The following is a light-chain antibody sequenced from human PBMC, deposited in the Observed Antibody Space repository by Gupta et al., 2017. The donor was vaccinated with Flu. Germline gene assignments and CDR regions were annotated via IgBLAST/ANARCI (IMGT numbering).Light chain of an antibody. CDR3: SAYTSSSTRV. J-gene: IGLJ3*02. CDR2: EVS. Sequence: QSALTQPASVSVSPGQSITISCTGTSSDVGGYNYVSWYQQHPGKAPKLMIYEVSKRPSGVANRFSASKSGNTASLTISGLQAEDEADYYCSAYTSSSTRVFGGGTELTVL. CDR1: SSDVGGYNY. V-gene: IGLV2-14*01.